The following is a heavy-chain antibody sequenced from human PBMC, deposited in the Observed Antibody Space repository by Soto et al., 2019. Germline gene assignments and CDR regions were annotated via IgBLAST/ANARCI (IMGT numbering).Heavy chain of an antibody. V-gene: IGHV1-18*01. D-gene: IGHD3-22*01. Sequence: ASVKVSCKASGYTFTSYGISWVRQAPGQGLEWMGWISAYNGNTNYAQKLQGRVTMTTDTSTSTAYMELRSLRSDDTAVYYCARDLTTMIVVASDAFDIWGQGTMVTVSS. J-gene: IGHJ3*02. CDR1: GYTFTSYG. CDR2: ISAYNGNT. CDR3: ARDLTTMIVVASDAFDI.